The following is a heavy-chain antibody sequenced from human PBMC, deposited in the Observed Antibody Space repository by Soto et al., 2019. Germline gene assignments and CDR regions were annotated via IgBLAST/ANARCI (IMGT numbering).Heavy chain of an antibody. J-gene: IGHJ3*02. CDR2: IEHSAST. CDR3: AGETSDYDILTAPTTFDI. D-gene: IGHD3-9*01. Sequence: QVQLQQWGAGLLKPSETLSLTCVVSGGSFRGYYWNWIRQPPGKGLEWIGEIEHSASTHYNPSLNSRITISVETSKRQSSLELTSVTAAGTGVYYCAGETSDYDILTAPTTFDIWGQGTMVTVSS. CDR1: GGSFRGYY. V-gene: IGHV4-34*02.